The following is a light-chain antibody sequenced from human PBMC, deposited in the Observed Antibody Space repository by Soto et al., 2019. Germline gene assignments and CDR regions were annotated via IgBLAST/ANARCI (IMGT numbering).Light chain of an antibody. V-gene: IGKV1-9*01. CDR3: QQLNSYPRT. Sequence: DIQMTQSPSSLSASVGDRVTVTCRASQGISSYLAWYQQKPGKAPKLLIYAASTLQSGVPSRFSASGSGTEFTLTISSLQPEDFATYYCQQLNSYPRTFGQGTKVDIK. J-gene: IGKJ1*01. CDR1: QGISSY. CDR2: AAS.